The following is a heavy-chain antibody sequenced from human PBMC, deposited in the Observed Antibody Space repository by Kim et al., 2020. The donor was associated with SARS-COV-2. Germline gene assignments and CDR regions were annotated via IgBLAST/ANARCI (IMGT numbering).Heavy chain of an antibody. J-gene: IGHJ4*02. V-gene: IGHV3-7*03. CDR3: VREIRTRNGLRGRLRFGGFDY. Sequence: GGSLRLSCEVSGFSFSGYWMSWVRQAPGKGLEWVANIKHDGDEENSVDSVKGRFTISRDNAKNSLYLQMNSLTAEDTAIYYCVREIRTRNGLRGRLRFGGFDYWSQGILVTVSS. CDR2: IKHDGDEE. CDR1: GFSFSGYW. D-gene: IGHD3-16*01.